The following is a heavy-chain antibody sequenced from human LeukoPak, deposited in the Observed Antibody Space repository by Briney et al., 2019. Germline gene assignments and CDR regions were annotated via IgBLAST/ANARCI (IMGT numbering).Heavy chain of an antibody. CDR2: IYHSGST. J-gene: IGHJ4*02. V-gene: IGHV4-38-2*01. CDR1: GYSISSGYY. Sequence: SETLSLTCAVSGYSISSGYYWGWIRQPPGKGLEWIGSIYHSGSTYYNPSLKSRVTISVDTSTNQFSLKLSSVTAADTAVYYCARHSAGFLWRFLEYFDYWGQGTLVTVSS. CDR3: ARHSAGFLWRFLEYFDY. D-gene: IGHD3-3*01.